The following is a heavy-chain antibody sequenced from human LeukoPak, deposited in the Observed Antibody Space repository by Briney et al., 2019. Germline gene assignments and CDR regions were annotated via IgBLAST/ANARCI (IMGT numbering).Heavy chain of an antibody. D-gene: IGHD2-2*01. CDR3: AKAYCSSTSCNAYFDY. Sequence: GGSLRLSCAASGFTFSSYAMSWVRQAPGKGLEWVSAMSGSGGSTYYADSVKGRFTISRDNSKNTLYLQMNSLRAEDTAVYYCAKAYCSSTSCNAYFDYWGQGTLVTVSS. CDR2: MSGSGGST. J-gene: IGHJ4*02. CDR1: GFTFSSYA. V-gene: IGHV3-23*01.